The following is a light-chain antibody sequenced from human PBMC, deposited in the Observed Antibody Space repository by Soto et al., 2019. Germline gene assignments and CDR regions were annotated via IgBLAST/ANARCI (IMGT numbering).Light chain of an antibody. CDR2: EVS. Sequence: QSVLTQPASVFGSPGQSITFSCTGTSSDVGGYNFVSWYQQHPGKAPKPMIYEVSSRPSGVSNRFSGSKSGNTASLTISGLQPEDEADYYCSSYTTSTTVVFGTGTKVTVL. CDR3: SSYTTSTTVV. J-gene: IGLJ1*01. CDR1: SSDVGGYNF. V-gene: IGLV2-14*03.